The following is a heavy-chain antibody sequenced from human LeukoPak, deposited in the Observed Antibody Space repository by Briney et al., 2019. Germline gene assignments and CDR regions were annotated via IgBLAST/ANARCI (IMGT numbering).Heavy chain of an antibody. J-gene: IGHJ4*02. CDR1: GFTFSSYG. CDR3: ARDHYDSSGY. D-gene: IGHD3-22*01. Sequence: GGSLRLSCAASGFTFSSYGMHWVRQAPGKGLEWVAFIRYDGSNKYYADSVKGRFTISRDNSKNTLYLQMNSLRAEDTAVYYCARDHYDSSGYWGQGTLVTVSS. CDR2: IRYDGSNK. V-gene: IGHV3-30*02.